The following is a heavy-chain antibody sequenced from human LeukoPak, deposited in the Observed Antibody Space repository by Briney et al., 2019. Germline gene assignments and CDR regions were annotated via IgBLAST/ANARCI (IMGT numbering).Heavy chain of an antibody. CDR1: GTTFGFSA. CDR3: ARVGPPRRDHYYPSSGDYLPIFEI. V-gene: IGHV1-69*13. CDR2: SIPFFSRA. Sequence: GASVKVSCKVSGTTFGFSAISGVRQAPGQGLEWLGGSIPFFSRADYAQRFQDRITITWDESTGTDYMELRSLTFYDTAVYYCARVGPPRRDHYYPSSGDYLPIFEIWGHGTMVTVSS. J-gene: IGHJ3*02. D-gene: IGHD3-22*01.